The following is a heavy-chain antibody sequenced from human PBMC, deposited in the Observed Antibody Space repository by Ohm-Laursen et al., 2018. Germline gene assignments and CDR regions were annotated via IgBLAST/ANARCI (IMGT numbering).Heavy chain of an antibody. V-gene: IGHV1-8*01. CDR1: GYTFTSYD. Sequence: ASVKVSCKASGYTFTSYDINWVRQATGQGLEWMGWMNPNSGNTGYAQKLQGRVTITRDMSTSTAYMELSSLRSEDTAVYYCAADDHYYDSSGYYYDWYFDLWGRGTLVTVSS. CDR2: MNPNSGNT. J-gene: IGHJ2*01. CDR3: AADDHYYDSSGYYYDWYFDL. D-gene: IGHD3-22*01.